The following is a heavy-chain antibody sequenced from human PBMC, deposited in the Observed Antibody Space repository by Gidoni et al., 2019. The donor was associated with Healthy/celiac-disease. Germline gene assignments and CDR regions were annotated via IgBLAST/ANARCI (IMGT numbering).Heavy chain of an antibody. CDR3: AREGGDRVATSLFDY. D-gene: IGHD5-12*01. V-gene: IGHV4-61*02. CDR2: IYTSGST. J-gene: IGHJ4*02. Sequence: LEWIGRIYTSGSTNYNPSLKSRVTISVDTSKNQFSLKLSSVTAADTAVYYCAREGGDRVATSLFDYWGQGTLVTVSS.